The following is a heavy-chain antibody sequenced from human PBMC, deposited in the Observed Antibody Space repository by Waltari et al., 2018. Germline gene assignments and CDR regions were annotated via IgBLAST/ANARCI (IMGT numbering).Heavy chain of an antibody. D-gene: IGHD3-22*01. Sequence: QVQLQESGPGLVKPSETLSLTCTVSGGSISSHYWSWIRQPPGKGLEWIGYIYYSGSTNYNPSLKSRVTISVDTSKNQFSLKLSSVTAADTAVYYCARVVNGGYPRYWYFDLWGRGTLVTVSS. CDR3: ARVVNGGYPRYWYFDL. CDR1: GGSISSHY. CDR2: IYYSGST. V-gene: IGHV4-59*11. J-gene: IGHJ2*01.